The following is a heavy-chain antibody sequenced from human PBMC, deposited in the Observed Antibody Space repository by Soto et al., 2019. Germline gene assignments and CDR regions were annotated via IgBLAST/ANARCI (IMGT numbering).Heavy chain of an antibody. CDR3: ARDLEGMGSSSSGDYYYYYGMDV. J-gene: IGHJ6*02. CDR2: IYYSGST. D-gene: IGHD6-6*01. Sequence: PSETLSLTCTVSGGSISSYYWSWIRQPPGKGLEWIGYIYYSGSTNYNPSLKSRVTISVDTSKNQFSLKLSSVTAADTAVYYCARDLEGMGSSSSGDYYYYYGMDVWGQGTTVTVSS. V-gene: IGHV4-59*01. CDR1: GGSISSYY.